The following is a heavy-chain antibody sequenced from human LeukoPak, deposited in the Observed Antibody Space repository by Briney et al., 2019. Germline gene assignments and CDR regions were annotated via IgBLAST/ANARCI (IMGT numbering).Heavy chain of an antibody. CDR2: IYYSGST. J-gene: IGHJ4*02. V-gene: IGHV4-39*01. CDR1: GGSISSSSYY. D-gene: IGHD5-24*01. Sequence: SETLSLTCTVSGGSISSSSYYWGWIRQPPGMGLEWIGSIYYSGSTYYNPSLKSRVTISVDTSKNQFSLKLSSVTAADTAVYYCARIRRDGYKNAYYFDYWGQGTLVTVSS. CDR3: ARIRRDGYKNAYYFDY.